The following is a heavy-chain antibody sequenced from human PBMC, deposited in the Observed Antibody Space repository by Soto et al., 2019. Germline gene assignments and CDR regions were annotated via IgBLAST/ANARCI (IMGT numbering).Heavy chain of an antibody. J-gene: IGHJ4*02. CDR3: ARGGAARLYYFDY. Sequence: GGSLRLSCAASGFTFSDYYMSWIRQAPGKGLGWVSYISSSSSYTNYADSVKGRFTISRDKAKNSLYLQMNSLRAEDTAVYYCARGGAARLYYFDYWGQGTLVTASS. V-gene: IGHV3-11*06. CDR2: ISSSSSYT. CDR1: GFTFSDYY. D-gene: IGHD6-6*01.